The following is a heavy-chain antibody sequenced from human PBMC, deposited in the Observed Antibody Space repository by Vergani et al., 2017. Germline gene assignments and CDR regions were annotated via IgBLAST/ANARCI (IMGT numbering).Heavy chain of an antibody. J-gene: IGHJ4*02. CDR2: ISYDGSNK. CDR3: ANPFDY. V-gene: IGHV3-30*18. CDR1: GFTFSSYG. Sequence: QVQLVESGGGVVQPGRSLRLSCAASGFTFSSYGMHWVRQAPGKGLEWVAVISYDGSNKYYADSVKGRFTISRDSSKNTLYLQMNSLRAEDTAVYYCANPFDYWGQGTLVTVSS.